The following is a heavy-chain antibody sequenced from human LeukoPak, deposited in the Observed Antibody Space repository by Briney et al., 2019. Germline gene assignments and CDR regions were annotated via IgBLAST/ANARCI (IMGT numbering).Heavy chain of an antibody. CDR2: ISGSGGST. D-gene: IGHD3-22*01. Sequence: GGSLRLSCAASGFTFSSYAMSWVRQAPGKGLEWVSAISGSGGSTYYADSVKGRFTISRDNAKNSLYLQMNSLRAEDTVVYYCARARGLYYYDSSGYYTIDYWGQGTLVTVSS. V-gene: IGHV3-23*01. CDR1: GFTFSSYA. CDR3: ARARGLYYYDSSGYYTIDY. J-gene: IGHJ4*02.